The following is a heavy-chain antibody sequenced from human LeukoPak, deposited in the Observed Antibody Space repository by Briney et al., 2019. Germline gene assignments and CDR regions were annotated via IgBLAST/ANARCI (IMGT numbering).Heavy chain of an antibody. CDR1: GFTFSSYA. Sequence: GGSLRLSCAASGFTFSSYAITWVRQAPGKGLEWVSAVSSNGAKTYYADSVKGRFTISRDNSKNTLYLQMNRLRAEDAAVYYCASSDDYNTYWCYLNFWGQGTLVTVSS. D-gene: IGHD4-11*01. J-gene: IGHJ4*02. CDR3: ASSDDYNTYWCYLNF. CDR2: VSSNGAKT. V-gene: IGHV3-23*01.